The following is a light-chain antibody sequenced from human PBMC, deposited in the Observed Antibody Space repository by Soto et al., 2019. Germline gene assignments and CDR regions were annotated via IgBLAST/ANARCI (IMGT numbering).Light chain of an antibody. CDR3: SSYTSSSSYV. CDR2: DVT. CDR1: SSYVGAYNS. V-gene: IGLV2-14*01. J-gene: IGLJ1*01. Sequence: QSVLTQPASVSGSPGQSIAISCTGTSSYVGAYNSVSWYQQYPGKAPKLMIHDVTNRPSGVSDRFSGSKSGNTASLTISGLQAEDEADYYCSSYTSSSSYVFGSGTKVTVL.